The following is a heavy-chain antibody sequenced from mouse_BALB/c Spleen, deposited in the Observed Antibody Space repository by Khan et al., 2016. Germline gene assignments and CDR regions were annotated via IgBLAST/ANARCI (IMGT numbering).Heavy chain of an antibody. D-gene: IGHD4-1*02. Sequence: VQLKQSGPGLVKPSQSLSLTCTVTGYSITSDYAWNWIRQFPGNKLEWMGNISYSGSTSYNPSIKSRISITRDTSKNQFFLQLNSVTTEDTATYYCATNWDEEDYWGQGTLVTGSA. CDR1: GYSITSDYA. V-gene: IGHV3-2*02. CDR3: ATNWDEEDY. J-gene: IGHJ3*01. CDR2: ISYSGST.